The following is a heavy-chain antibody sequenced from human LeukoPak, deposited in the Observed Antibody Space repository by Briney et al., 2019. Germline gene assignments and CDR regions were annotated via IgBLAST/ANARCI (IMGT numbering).Heavy chain of an antibody. CDR1: GFTFSSYG. J-gene: IGHJ4*02. D-gene: IGHD3-10*01. CDR3: AKDKLNYYGSGSPRPSFDY. Sequence: GGSLRLSCAASGFTFSSYGMSWVRQAPGKGLEWVSAISGSGGSTYYADSVKGRFTISRDNSKNTLYLQMNSLRAEDTAVYYCAKDKLNYYGSGSPRPSFDYWGQGTLVTVSS. CDR2: ISGSGGST. V-gene: IGHV3-23*01.